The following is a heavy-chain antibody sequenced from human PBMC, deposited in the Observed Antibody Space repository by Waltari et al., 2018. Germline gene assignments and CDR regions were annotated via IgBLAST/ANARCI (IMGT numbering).Heavy chain of an antibody. D-gene: IGHD1-7*01. CDR1: GGSISSSSYS. Sequence: QLQLQESGPGLVKPSETLSLPCPVSGGSISSSSYSWGWIPQPPGKGLEWIGSIYYSGSTYYNPSLKSLVTISGDTSKNQFSLKLSSVTAADTAVYYCARGSRIELYYMDVWGKGTTVTVSS. CDR2: IYYSGST. V-gene: IGHV4-39*01. CDR3: ARGSRIELYYMDV. J-gene: IGHJ6*03.